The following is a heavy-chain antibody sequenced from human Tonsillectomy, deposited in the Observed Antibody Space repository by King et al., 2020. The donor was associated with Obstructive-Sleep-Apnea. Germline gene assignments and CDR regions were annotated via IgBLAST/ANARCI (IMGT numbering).Heavy chain of an antibody. D-gene: IGHD6-13*01. Sequence: LVQSGAEVKKPGESLKISCKGSGYSFTSYWIGWVRQMPGKGLEWMGIIYPGDSDTRYSPSFQGQVTISADKSISTAYLQWSSLKASDTAMYYCASKGSTRYSSSSSHINYFDYWGQGTLVTVSS. CDR2: IYPGDSDT. CDR3: ASKGSTRYSSSSSHINYFDY. V-gene: IGHV5-51*01. CDR1: GYSFTSYW. J-gene: IGHJ4*02.